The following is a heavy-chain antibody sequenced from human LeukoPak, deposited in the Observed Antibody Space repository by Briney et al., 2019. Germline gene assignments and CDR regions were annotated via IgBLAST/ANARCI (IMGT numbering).Heavy chain of an antibody. Sequence: TGGSLRLSCAASGFAFSSYAMSWVRQAPGKGLEWVSAVGGRGDDTFYADSMQGRFTISRDNSKNTLYLQMNSLRVEGTAIYFCARDKYDSGGSHPYFDYWGQGTLVTVSS. V-gene: IGHV3-23*01. J-gene: IGHJ4*02. CDR2: VGGRGDDT. CDR1: GFAFSSYA. D-gene: IGHD3-22*01. CDR3: ARDKYDSGGSHPYFDY.